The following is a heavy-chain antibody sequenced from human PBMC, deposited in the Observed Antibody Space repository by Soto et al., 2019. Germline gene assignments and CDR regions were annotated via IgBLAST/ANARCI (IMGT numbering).Heavy chain of an antibody. CDR3: ARTGGYLVDY. CDR1: GDSVSSKNAA. CDR2: TYYRSKWSS. Sequence: SQTLSLTCAISGDSVSSKNAAWHWIRQSPSRGLEWLGRTYYRSKWSSNYAVSVKSRITISPDTSKNQFSLQLRSVTPDDTAMYYCARTGGYLVDYWGQGTLVTVSS. V-gene: IGHV6-1*01. D-gene: IGHD3-16*02. J-gene: IGHJ4*02.